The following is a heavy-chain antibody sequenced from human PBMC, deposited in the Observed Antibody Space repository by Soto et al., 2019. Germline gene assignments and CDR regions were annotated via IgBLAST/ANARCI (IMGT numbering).Heavy chain of an antibody. Sequence: QVQLQDSGPGQVQPSQTLSLTCTVSGGSIRSGGYSWGWLRPHPEKGLEWIGYIHYSGTTHYNPSLRSRPTTSVDTSKNTFSLTLTSITIADTAIYYCARGRVGLREAIDPFDIWGPGTMVNASP. CDR3: ARGRVGLREAIDPFDI. V-gene: IGHV4-31*03. J-gene: IGHJ3*02. D-gene: IGHD4-17*01. CDR2: IHYSGTT. CDR1: GGSIRSGGYS.